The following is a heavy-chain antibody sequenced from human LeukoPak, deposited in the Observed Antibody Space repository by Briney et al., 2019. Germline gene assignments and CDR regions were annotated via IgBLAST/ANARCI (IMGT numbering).Heavy chain of an antibody. Sequence: SQTLSHTCAISGDSVSSNSAAWNWIRQSPSRGLEWLGRTYYRSKLYNDYAVSVKSRITINPDTSKNQFSLQLNSVTPEDTAVYYCAATGGGIVGATRAATDAFDIWGQGTMVTVSS. CDR2: TYYRSKLYN. CDR1: GDSVSSNSAA. CDR3: AATGGGIVGATRAATDAFDI. J-gene: IGHJ3*02. D-gene: IGHD1-26*01. V-gene: IGHV6-1*01.